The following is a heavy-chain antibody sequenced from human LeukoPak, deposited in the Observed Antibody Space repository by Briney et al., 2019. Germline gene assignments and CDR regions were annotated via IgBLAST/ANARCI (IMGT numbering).Heavy chain of an antibody. J-gene: IGHJ4*02. CDR3: ARGFVVVPAAMGY. CDR2: MNPNSGNT. D-gene: IGHD2-2*01. CDR1: GYTFTSYD. V-gene: IGHV1-8*01. Sequence: ASVKVSCKASGYTFTSYDINWVRQATGQGLEWIGWMNPNSGNTAYAQKFQGRVTMTRNTSISTAYMELSSLRSEDTAVYYCARGFVVVPAAMGYWGQGTLVTVSS.